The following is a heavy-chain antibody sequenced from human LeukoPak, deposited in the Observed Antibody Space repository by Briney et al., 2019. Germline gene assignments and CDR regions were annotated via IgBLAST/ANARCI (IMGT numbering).Heavy chain of an antibody. V-gene: IGHV4-59*13. Sequence: PAETLSLTCTVSGGSISRYYWIWIRQPPGRALEWIGYIYYSGSTNYNPSLKSRVTISVDTSKNQFSLKLSSVTAADTAVYYCASRGDILTGYYYWGQGTLVTVSS. CDR2: IYYSGST. J-gene: IGHJ4*02. CDR1: GGSISRYY. CDR3: ASRGDILTGYYY. D-gene: IGHD3-9*01.